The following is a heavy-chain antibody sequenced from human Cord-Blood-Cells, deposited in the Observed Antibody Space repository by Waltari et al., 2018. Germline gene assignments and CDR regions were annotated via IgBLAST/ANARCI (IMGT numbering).Heavy chain of an antibody. J-gene: IGHJ4*02. CDR1: GFTVSGTS. CDR2: IYSGGST. D-gene: IGHD3-3*01. V-gene: IGHV3-53*01. CDR3: ARGGFWSGYYFDY. Sequence: EVQLVESGGGLIQPGGSLRLSCAASGFTVSGTSMSWVSQAPGKGLEWVSVIYSGGSTYYADSVKGRFTISRDNSKNTLYLQMNSLRAEDTAVYYCARGGFWSGYYFDYWGQGTLVTVSS.